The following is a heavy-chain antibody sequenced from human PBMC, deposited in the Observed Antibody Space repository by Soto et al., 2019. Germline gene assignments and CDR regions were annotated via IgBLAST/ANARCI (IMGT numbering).Heavy chain of an antibody. CDR2: IYYSGST. V-gene: IGHV4-31*03. Sequence: SGTLSLTCPVSGCSIRSGGYYWSWIRQHPGKGLEWIGYIYYSGSTYYNPSLKSRVTISVDTSKNQFSLKLSSVTAADTAVYYCARDHTISPGMDVWGQGTTVTVSS. CDR3: ARDHTISPGMDV. CDR1: GCSIRSGGYY. J-gene: IGHJ6*02. D-gene: IGHD2-2*01.